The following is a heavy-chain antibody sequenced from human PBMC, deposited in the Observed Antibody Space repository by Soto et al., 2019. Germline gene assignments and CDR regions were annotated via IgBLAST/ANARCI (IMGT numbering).Heavy chain of an antibody. CDR3: TTVLGGFWYYYYGMYV. CDR2: IKSKTDGGTT. D-gene: IGHD2-15*01. CDR1: GFTFSNAW. Sequence: PGGSLGLSCAASGFTFSNAWMNWVRQAPGKGLEWVGRIKSKTDGGTTDYAAPVKGRFTISRDDSKNTLYLQMNSLKTEDTAVYYCTTVLGGFWYYYYGMYVSGQRTTVTVS. J-gene: IGHJ6*02. V-gene: IGHV3-15*07.